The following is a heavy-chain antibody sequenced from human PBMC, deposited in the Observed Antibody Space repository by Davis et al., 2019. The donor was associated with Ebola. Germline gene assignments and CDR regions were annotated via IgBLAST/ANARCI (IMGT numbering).Heavy chain of an antibody. Sequence: ASVKVSCKASGYTFTGYYMHWVRQAPGQGLEWMGRINPNSGGTNYAQKFQGRVTMTRDTSISTAYMELSRLRSDDTAVYYCARGERQDGLPWFGEFPFDYWGQGTLVTVSS. D-gene: IGHD3-10*01. CDR3: ARGERQDGLPWFGEFPFDY. J-gene: IGHJ4*02. CDR2: INPNSGGT. V-gene: IGHV1-2*06. CDR1: GYTFTGYY.